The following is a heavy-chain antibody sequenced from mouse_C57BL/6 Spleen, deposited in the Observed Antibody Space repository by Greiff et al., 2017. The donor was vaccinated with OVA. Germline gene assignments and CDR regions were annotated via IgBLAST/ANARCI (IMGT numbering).Heavy chain of an antibody. J-gene: IGHJ3*01. CDR1: GYTFTSYW. CDR2: INPSNGGT. D-gene: IGHD1-1*01. V-gene: IGHV1-53*01. Sequence: QVQLQQPGTELVKPGASVKLSCNASGYTFTSYWMHWVKQRPGQGLEWIGNINPSNGGTNYNEKFKSKATLTVDKSSSTAYMQLSSLTSEDSAVYYCANERSYYGSSPWFAYWGQGTLVTVSA. CDR3: ANERSYYGSSPWFAY.